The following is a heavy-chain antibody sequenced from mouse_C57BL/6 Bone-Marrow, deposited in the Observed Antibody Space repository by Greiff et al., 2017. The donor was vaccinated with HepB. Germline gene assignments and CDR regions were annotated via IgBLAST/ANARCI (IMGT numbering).Heavy chain of an antibody. J-gene: IGHJ4*01. V-gene: IGHV1-20*01. CDR3: ARERDYYGSSSYAMDY. D-gene: IGHD1-1*01. CDR2: INPYNGDT. Sequence: EVKLMESGPELVKPGDSVKISCKASGYSFTGYFMNWVMQSHGKSLEWIGRINPYNGDTFYNQKFKGKATLTVDKSSSTAHMELRSLTSEDSAVYYCARERDYYGSSSYAMDYWGQGTSVTVSS. CDR1: GYSFTGYF.